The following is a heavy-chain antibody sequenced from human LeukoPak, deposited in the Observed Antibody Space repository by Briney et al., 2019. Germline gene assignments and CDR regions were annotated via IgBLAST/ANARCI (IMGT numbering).Heavy chain of an antibody. J-gene: IGHJ6*03. CDR1: GFTFSSYS. Sequence: GGSLRLSCAASGFTFSSYSMNWVRQAPGKGLEWVSSISSSSSYIYYADSVKGRFTISRDNAKNSLYLQMNSLRAEDTAVCYCARDYYSNYGWSNYYYYMDVWGKGTTVIVSS. CDR2: ISSSSSYI. D-gene: IGHD4-11*01. CDR3: ARDYYSNYGWSNYYYYMDV. V-gene: IGHV3-21*01.